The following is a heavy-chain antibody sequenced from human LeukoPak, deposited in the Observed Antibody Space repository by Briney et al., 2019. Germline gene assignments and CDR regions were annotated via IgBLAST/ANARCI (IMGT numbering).Heavy chain of an antibody. CDR1: GFNVSNNY. CDR3: ARRGDGGRSFDY. D-gene: IGHD4-23*01. V-gene: IGHV3-53*01. Sequence: HPGGSLRLSCAASGFNVSNNYMTWVRQAPGKGLEWVSLIYSSGSAYYADSVKGRFTISRDNSKNTLYLQVNSLRAEDTAVYYCARRGDGGRSFDYWGQGTLVTVSS. CDR2: IYSSGSA. J-gene: IGHJ4*02.